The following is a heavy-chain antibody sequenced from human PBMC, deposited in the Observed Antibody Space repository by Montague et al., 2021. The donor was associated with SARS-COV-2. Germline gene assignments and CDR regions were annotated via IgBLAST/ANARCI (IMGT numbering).Heavy chain of an antibody. CDR3: ARAHSGSWAHLDN. CDR1: GGSISSGSYY. V-gene: IGHV4-61*02. Sequence: TLSLTCTASGGSISSGSYYWCWIRQPAGTGLEWLGRIYSSGTTDYSCSLESRVTISVDTSKNQFSLKLTSVTAADTAVYYCARAHSGSWAHLDNWGQGNLLTVSS. D-gene: IGHD5-12*01. J-gene: IGHJ4*02. CDR2: IYSSGTT.